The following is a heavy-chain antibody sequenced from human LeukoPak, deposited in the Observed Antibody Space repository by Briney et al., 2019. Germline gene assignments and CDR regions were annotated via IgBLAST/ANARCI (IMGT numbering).Heavy chain of an antibody. Sequence: GGSLRLSCAASGFTFSSYAMTWVRQAPGKGLEWVSSITNSGGTTYYADSVKGRFTISRDNSKNTFYLQMNSLRAEDTAAYYCAKGGYCSSSSCYYGWFEPWGQGTLVTVSS. CDR3: AKGGYCSSSSCYYGWFEP. CDR1: GFTFSSYA. J-gene: IGHJ5*02. CDR2: ITNSGGTT. D-gene: IGHD2-2*01. V-gene: IGHV3-23*01.